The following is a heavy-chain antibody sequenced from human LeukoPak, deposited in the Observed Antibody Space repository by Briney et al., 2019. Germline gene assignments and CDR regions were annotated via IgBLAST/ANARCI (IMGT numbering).Heavy chain of an antibody. CDR3: TRSGFGGGVHFDY. D-gene: IGHD3-16*01. CDR2: MNPNSGDT. V-gene: IGHV1-8*01. Sequence: WASVKVSCKASGYTFTNYDINWVRQAAGQGLEWMGWMNPNSGDTDYVEKFQGRVTMTRDTSMNTAYMELSIMRSDDTAVYYCTRSGFGGGVHFDYWGQGTPVTVSS. J-gene: IGHJ4*02. CDR1: GYTFTNYD.